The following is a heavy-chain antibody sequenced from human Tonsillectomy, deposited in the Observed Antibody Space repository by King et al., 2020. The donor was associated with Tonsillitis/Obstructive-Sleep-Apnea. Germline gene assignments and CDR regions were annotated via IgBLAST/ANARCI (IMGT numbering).Heavy chain of an antibody. CDR1: GYSFTDYW. V-gene: IGHV5-51*03. J-gene: IGHJ2*01. D-gene: IGHD3-22*01. CDR3: ARDSRSVVDNWYFDL. CDR2: VYPGDSDA. Sequence: QLVQSAAEVKKPGESVKISCKAFGYSFTDYWLGWVRQMPGKGLEWMGIVYPGDSDARYSPSFQGQVTISVDKSINTAYLQWIRLEASDTAMYYCARDSRSVVDNWYFDLWGRGTLVTVSS.